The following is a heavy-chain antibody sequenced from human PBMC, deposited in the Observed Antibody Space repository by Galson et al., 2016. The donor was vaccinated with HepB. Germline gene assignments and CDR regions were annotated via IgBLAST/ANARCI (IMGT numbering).Heavy chain of an antibody. D-gene: IGHD3-22*01. V-gene: IGHV3-48*03. Sequence: SLRLSCAGTGFSLSNYEVNWVRQAPGKGLEWLSHIRQSGSTVHHAESVKGRFTISRDNAQHSLSLHMRSLRAEDTGVYYCARQRDFYYETSGYAGQDAFDLWGPGATVTVSS. CDR3: ARQRDFYYETSGYAGQDAFDL. CDR1: GFSLSNYE. CDR2: IRQSGSTV. J-gene: IGHJ3*01.